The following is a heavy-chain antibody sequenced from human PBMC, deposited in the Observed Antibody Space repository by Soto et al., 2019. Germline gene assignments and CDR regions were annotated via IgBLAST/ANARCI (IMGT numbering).Heavy chain of an antibody. CDR3: ARHSKSTTSSWAPSYYYYYYMDV. Sequence: PGESLKISCKGSGYSFTSYWIGWVRQMPGKGLEWMGIIYPGDSDTRYSPSFQGQVTISADKSISTAYLQWSSLKASDTAMYYCARHSKSTTSSWAPSYYYYYYMDVWGKGTTVTVSS. J-gene: IGHJ6*03. CDR2: IYPGDSDT. CDR1: GYSFTSYW. D-gene: IGHD4-4*01. V-gene: IGHV5-51*01.